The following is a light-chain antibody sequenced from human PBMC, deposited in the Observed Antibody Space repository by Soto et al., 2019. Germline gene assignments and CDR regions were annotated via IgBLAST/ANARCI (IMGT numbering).Light chain of an antibody. CDR1: QSVSTN. V-gene: IGKV3-15*01. Sequence: EIVMTQSPAILYVSPGERATLSCRASQSVSTNLVWYQQKPGQAPRLLIYDASTRATAIPARFSGRASGTEFTLTISSLQSEDFTVYYCQQNNNWPRTFGQGTKVEI. CDR2: DAS. CDR3: QQNNNWPRT. J-gene: IGKJ1*01.